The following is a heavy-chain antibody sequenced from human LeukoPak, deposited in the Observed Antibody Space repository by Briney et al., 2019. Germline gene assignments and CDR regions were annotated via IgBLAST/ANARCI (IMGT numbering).Heavy chain of an antibody. V-gene: IGHV3-23*01. CDR3: ARDGDPDSSGYLVPVY. D-gene: IGHD3-22*01. CDR2: ISGSGGST. Sequence: GGSLRLSCAASGFTFSSYGMSWVRQAPGKGLEWVSAISGSGGSTYYADSVKGRFTISRDNSKNTLYLQMNSLRAEDTAVYYCARDGDPDSSGYLVPVYWGQGTLVTVSS. CDR1: GFTFSSYG. J-gene: IGHJ4*02.